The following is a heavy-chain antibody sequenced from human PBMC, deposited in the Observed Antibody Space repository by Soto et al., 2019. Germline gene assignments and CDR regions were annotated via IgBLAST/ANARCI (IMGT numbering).Heavy chain of an antibody. V-gene: IGHV3-23*01. CDR2: ISGSGESI. Sequence: EVQLLESGGGLVQPGESLRLSCAASGFIFSDYAMTWVRQAPGKELEWVSGISGSGESIYYADSVEGRFTISRDNSKNTLYLQMNSLRGEDTAVYYCARDRHGSDWYTYYFYTLAVWGQGTTVTVSS. CDR1: GFIFSDYA. CDR3: ARDRHGSDWYTYYFYTLAV. J-gene: IGHJ6*02. D-gene: IGHD6-13*01.